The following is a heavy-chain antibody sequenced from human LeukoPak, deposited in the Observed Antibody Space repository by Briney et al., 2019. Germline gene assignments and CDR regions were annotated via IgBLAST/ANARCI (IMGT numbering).Heavy chain of an antibody. Sequence: TSSETLSLTCTVSGGSISSYYWSWIRQPPGKGLEWIGYIYYSGSTNYNPSLKSRVTISVDTPKNQFSLKLSSVTAADTAVYYCARDAMIANAFDIWGQGTMVTVSS. V-gene: IGHV4-59*01. CDR1: GGSISSYY. J-gene: IGHJ3*02. D-gene: IGHD3-22*01. CDR3: ARDAMIANAFDI. CDR2: IYYSGST.